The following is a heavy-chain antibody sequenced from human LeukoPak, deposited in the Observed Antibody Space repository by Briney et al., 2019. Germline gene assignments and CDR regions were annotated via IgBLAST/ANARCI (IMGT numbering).Heavy chain of an antibody. Sequence: GGSLRLSCAASGFTFSSYSMNWVRQAPGKGLEWVSGISNGGGNTYYADSVKGRFTISRDNSNNTLYLQMNSLRAEDTAVYYCAKAVVVPAARSRYFDYWGQGTLVTVSS. CDR3: AKAVVVPAARSRYFDY. D-gene: IGHD2-2*01. V-gene: IGHV3-23*01. CDR1: GFTFSSYS. CDR2: ISNGGGNT. J-gene: IGHJ4*02.